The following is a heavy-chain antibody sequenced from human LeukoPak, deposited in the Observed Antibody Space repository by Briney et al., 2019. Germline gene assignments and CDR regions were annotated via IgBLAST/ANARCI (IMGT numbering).Heavy chain of an antibody. CDR3: ARYHSGSLRAPFDF. Sequence: ASVKVSCKASGYIFRNYGIIWVRQAPGQGLEWMGWISAYNDNTNYAQKVQGRVTMTTDTSTSTAYMELRSLRSDDTAVYYCARYHSGSLRAPFDFWGKGTLVTVSS. D-gene: IGHD3-22*01. CDR2: ISAYNDNT. J-gene: IGHJ4*02. CDR1: GYIFRNYG. V-gene: IGHV1-18*01.